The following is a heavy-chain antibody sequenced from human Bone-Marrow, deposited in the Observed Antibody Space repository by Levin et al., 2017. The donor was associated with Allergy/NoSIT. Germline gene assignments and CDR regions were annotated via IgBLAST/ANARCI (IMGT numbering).Heavy chain of an antibody. V-gene: IGHV3-73*01. Sequence: QSGGSLRLSCTFSGFDFSVSAVHWVRQASGKGLEWVGRIRNKGNDYKTAYVGAVKGRFTISRDDSKHTAYLQMDSLKIEDTAVYYCCRQVDTSGTEPMESDKGVDVWGQGTTVSVSS. CDR1: GFDFSVSA. CDR3: CRQVDTSGTEPMESDKGVDV. D-gene: IGHD2-15*01. J-gene: IGHJ6*02. CDR2: IRNKGNDYKT.